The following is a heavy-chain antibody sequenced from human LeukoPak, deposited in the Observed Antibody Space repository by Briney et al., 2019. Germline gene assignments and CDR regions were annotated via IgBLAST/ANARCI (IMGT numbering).Heavy chain of an antibody. J-gene: IGHJ4*02. CDR1: GGSISSYY. D-gene: IGHD3-9*01. CDR2: IYYSGST. Sequence: SETLSLTCTVSGGSISSYYWSWIRQPPGKGLEWTGYIYYSGSTNYNPSLKSRVTISVDTSKNQFSLKLSSVTAADTAVYYCARGNYDILTGYYNTSYYFDYWGQGTLVTVSS. V-gene: IGHV4-59*01. CDR3: ARGNYDILTGYYNTSYYFDY.